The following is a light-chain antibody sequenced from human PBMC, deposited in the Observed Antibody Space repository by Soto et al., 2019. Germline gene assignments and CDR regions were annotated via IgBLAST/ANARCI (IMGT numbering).Light chain of an antibody. V-gene: IGLV1-40*01. CDR3: QSYASSLSGWV. CDR2: GNS. J-gene: IGLJ3*02. CDR1: SGNIGAGYD. Sequence: QSVLTQPPSVSGAPGQRVTISCTGSSGNIGAGYDVHWYQQLPGPATKLLIYGNSNRPSGVPDRFSGSKSGTSAFLAITGLQAEDEADYYCQSYASSLSGWVFGGGTKLIVL.